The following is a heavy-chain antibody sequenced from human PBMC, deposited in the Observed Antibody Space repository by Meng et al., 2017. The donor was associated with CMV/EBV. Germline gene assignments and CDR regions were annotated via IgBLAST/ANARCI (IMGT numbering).Heavy chain of an antibody. J-gene: IGHJ5*02. CDR1: GYTFTGYY. D-gene: IGHD3-9*01. CDR3: AIKTGVTTFGGEGWFDP. Sequence: SGTVPCKPSGYTFTGYYMHWVRQAPGQGLEWMGWINPNSGGTNYAQKFQGRVTMTRDTSISTAYMELSRLRSDDTAVYYCAIKTGVTTFGGEGWFDPWGQGTLVTVSS. V-gene: IGHV1-2*02. CDR2: INPNSGGT.